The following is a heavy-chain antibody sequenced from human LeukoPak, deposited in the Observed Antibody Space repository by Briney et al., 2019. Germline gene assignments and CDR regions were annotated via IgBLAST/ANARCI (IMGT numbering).Heavy chain of an antibody. D-gene: IGHD3-3*01. CDR2: IYYSGST. V-gene: IGHV4-59*01. J-gene: IGHJ6*02. Sequence: SETLSLTCTVSGGSISSYYWSWIRQPPGKGLEWIGYIYYSGSTNYNPSLKSRVTISVDTSKNLFSLKLSSVTAADTAVYYCARVILEPLGSYYYGMDVWGQGTTVTVSS. CDR3: ARVILEPLGSYYYGMDV. CDR1: GGSISSYY.